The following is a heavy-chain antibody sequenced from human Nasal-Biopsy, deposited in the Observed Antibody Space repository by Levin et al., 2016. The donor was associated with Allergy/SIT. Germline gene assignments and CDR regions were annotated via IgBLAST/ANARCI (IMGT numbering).Heavy chain of an antibody. CDR3: ARDASGGGWKYFDY. J-gene: IGHJ4*02. D-gene: IGHD2-21*01. Sequence: LSLTCAASGYSFNRYGMRWVRQAPGKGLEWMAVIWYDGTTTYYADSVKGRFTISRDNSRNTVYLQMNSLRADDTAVYYCARDASGGGWKYFDYWGQGTLVTVS. CDR1: GYSFNRYG. CDR2: IWYDGTTT. V-gene: IGHV3-33*01.